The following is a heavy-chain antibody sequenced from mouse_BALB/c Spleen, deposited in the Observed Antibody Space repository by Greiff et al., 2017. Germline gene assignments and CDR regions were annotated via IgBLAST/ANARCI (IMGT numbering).Heavy chain of an antibody. CDR3: ASYDGYYLDY. D-gene: IGHD2-3*01. CDR1: GFNIKDTY. V-gene: IGHV14-3*02. Sequence: VQLKQSGAEIVKPGASVKLSCTASGFNIKDTYMHWVKQRPEQGLEWIGRIDPANGNTKYDPKFQGKATITADTSSNTAYLQLSSLTSEDTAVYYCASYDGYYLDYWGQGTTLTVSS. J-gene: IGHJ2*01. CDR2: IDPANGNT.